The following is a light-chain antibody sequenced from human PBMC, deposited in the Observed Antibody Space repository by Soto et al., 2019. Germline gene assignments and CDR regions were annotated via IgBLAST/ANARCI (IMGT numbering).Light chain of an antibody. J-gene: IGLJ2*01. CDR1: SSNIGAGYD. CDR2: GNS. Sequence: QSVLTQPPSVSGAPGQRVTISCTGSSSNIGAGYDVHWYQQLPGTAPKLLIYGNSNRPSGVPDRFSGSKSGTSASLAITGIQAEDEADYYCQSYDISLSGSGVFGGGTKVTVL. V-gene: IGLV1-40*01. CDR3: QSYDISLSGSGV.